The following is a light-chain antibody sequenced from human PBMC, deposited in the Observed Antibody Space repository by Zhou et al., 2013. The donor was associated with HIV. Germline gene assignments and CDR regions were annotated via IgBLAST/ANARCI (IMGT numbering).Light chain of an antibody. Sequence: EIVMTQSPATLSVSPGERATLSCRASQSVSSSLAWYQQRPGQAPRLLIYDASNRATGIPARFSGSGSGTDFTLSISSLEPEDFAVYYCQQRSNWPMYTFGQGTKLEIK. CDR2: DAS. CDR3: QQRSNWPMYT. CDR1: QSVSSS. J-gene: IGKJ2*01. V-gene: IGKV3-11*01.